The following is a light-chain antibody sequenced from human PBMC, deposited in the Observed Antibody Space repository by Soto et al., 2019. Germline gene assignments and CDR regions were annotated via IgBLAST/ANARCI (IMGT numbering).Light chain of an antibody. Sequence: DIQMTQSPSTLSSSVGDRVTITCRASQSISSWLAWYQQKPGKAPKLLIYDASSLESGVPSRFSGSGSGTEFTLTISSLQPDDFATYCCHQYNRYLRPFGQGTKVEI. V-gene: IGKV1-5*01. CDR1: QSISSW. CDR3: HQYNRYLRP. J-gene: IGKJ1*01. CDR2: DAS.